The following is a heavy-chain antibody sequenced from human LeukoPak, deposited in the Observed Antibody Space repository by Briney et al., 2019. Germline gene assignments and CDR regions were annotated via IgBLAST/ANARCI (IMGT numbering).Heavy chain of an antibody. J-gene: IGHJ4*02. CDR1: GYTLTELS. CDR2: FDPEDGET. CDR3: ATWAPTSSGYFDY. Sequence: ASVKVSCKVSGYTLTELSMHWVRQAPGKGLEWMGGFDPEDGETIYAQKFQGRVTTTEDTSTDTAYMELSSLRSEDTAVYYCATWAPTSSGYFDYWGQGTLVTVSS. V-gene: IGHV1-24*01. D-gene: IGHD3-10*01.